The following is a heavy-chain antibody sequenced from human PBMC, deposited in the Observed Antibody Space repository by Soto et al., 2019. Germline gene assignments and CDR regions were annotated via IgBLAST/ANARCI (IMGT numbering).Heavy chain of an antibody. D-gene: IGHD2-15*01. Sequence: GGSLRLSCAASGFTFDDYAMHWVRQAPGKGLEWVSGISWNSGSIGYADSVKGRFTISRDNAKNSMYLQMNSLRAEDTALYYCAKDKGPIVVVAATGYFDYWGQGTLVTVSS. CDR3: AKDKGPIVVVAATGYFDY. CDR2: ISWNSGSI. J-gene: IGHJ4*02. CDR1: GFTFDDYA. V-gene: IGHV3-9*01.